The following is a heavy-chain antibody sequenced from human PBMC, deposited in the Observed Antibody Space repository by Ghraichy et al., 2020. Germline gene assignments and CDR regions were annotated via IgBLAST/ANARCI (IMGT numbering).Heavy chain of an antibody. J-gene: IGHJ4*02. D-gene: IGHD3-10*02. CDR2: IYPGDSDT. Sequence: GESLNISCKASGYSVTSYWITWVRQMPGKGLEWMGVIYPGDSDTRYSPSFQGQVTISADKSISTAYLQWSSLKASDTAMYYCARLRGTYVADVVRGYFDYWGQGTLVTVSS. CDR3: ARLRGTYVADVVRGYFDY. V-gene: IGHV5-51*01. CDR1: GYSVTSYW.